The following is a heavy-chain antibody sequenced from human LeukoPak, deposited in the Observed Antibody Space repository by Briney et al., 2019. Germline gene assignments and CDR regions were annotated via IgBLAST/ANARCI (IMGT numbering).Heavy chain of an antibody. CDR2: ISSSSTYI. Sequence: SGGSLRLSCAASGFTFSSYSMNWVRQAPGKGLEWVSSISSSSTYIYYADSVKGRFTISRDNAKNSLYLQMNSLRAEDTAVYYCARSSGTLHIDYWGQGTLVTASS. CDR1: GFTFSSYS. CDR3: ARSSGTLHIDY. V-gene: IGHV3-21*01. J-gene: IGHJ4*02. D-gene: IGHD1-7*01.